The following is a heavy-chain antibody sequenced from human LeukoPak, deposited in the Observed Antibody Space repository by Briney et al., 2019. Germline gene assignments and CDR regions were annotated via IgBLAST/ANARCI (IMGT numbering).Heavy chain of an antibody. CDR1: GGSISSYY. CDR2: IYYSGST. V-gene: IGHV4-59*01. D-gene: IGHD3-10*01. Sequence: SETLSLTCTVSGGSISSYYWSWVRQPPGKRLEWIGHIYYSGSTNYNPSLKSRVAISVDSSKNQFSLKLSSVTAADTAVYYCARHAGNYLSPLDYWGQGTLVTVSS. J-gene: IGHJ4*02. CDR3: ARHAGNYLSPLDY.